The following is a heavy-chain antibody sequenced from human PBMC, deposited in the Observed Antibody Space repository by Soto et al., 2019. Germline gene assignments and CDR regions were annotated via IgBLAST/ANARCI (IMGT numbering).Heavy chain of an antibody. CDR2: IYWNDDK. J-gene: IGHJ3*02. Sequence: ASGPTLVNPTQTLTLTCTFSGFSLSTSGVGVGWIRQPPGKALEWLALIYWNDDKRYSPSLKSRLTITKDTSKNQVVLTMTNMDPVDTATYYCAQLLVGRLGELSFDAFDIWGQGTMVTVSS. CDR3: AQLLVGRLGELSFDAFDI. D-gene: IGHD3-16*02. V-gene: IGHV2-5*01. CDR1: GFSLSTSGVG.